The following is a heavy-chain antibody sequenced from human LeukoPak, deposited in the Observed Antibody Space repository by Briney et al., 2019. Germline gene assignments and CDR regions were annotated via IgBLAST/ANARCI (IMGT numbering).Heavy chain of an antibody. V-gene: IGHV1-24*01. CDR3: ATDHRSVAGTNFDY. Sequence: ASVKVSCKVSGYTLTELSMHWVRQAPGKRLEWVGGFDPEDGETIYAQKFQGRVTMTEDTSTDTAYMELSSLRSEDTAVYYCATDHRSVAGTNFDYWGQGTLVTVSS. CDR1: GYTLTELS. CDR2: FDPEDGET. D-gene: IGHD6-19*01. J-gene: IGHJ4*02.